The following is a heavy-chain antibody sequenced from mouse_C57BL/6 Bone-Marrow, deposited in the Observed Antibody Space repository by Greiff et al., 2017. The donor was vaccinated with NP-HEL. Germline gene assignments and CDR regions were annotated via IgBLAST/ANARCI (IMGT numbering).Heavy chain of an antibody. CDR2: IDPENGDT. CDR1: GFHITDDY. D-gene: IGHD2-3*01. J-gene: IGHJ4*01. V-gene: IGHV14-4*01. CDR3: TTIWVYDGYFYSMDY. Sequence: VQLQQSGAELVRPGASVKLSCTASGFHITDDYMHWVKQRPEQGLEWIGWIDPENGDTEYASKFQGKATITADTSSNTAYLQLSSQTSEDTSVYYCTTIWVYDGYFYSMDYGGQGTSVTVSA.